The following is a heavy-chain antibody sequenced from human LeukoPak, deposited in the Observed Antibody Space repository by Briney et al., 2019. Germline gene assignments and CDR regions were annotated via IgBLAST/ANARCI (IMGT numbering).Heavy chain of an antibody. CDR1: GFTFSSYV. V-gene: IGHV3-30*04. J-gene: IGHJ4*02. CDR3: ARTLYYDFWSGYPY. CDR2: ISYDGSNE. Sequence: GGSLRLSCAASGFTFSSYVMHWVRQAPGKGLEGVAIISYDGSNEYYADSVKGRFTISRDNSKNTLYLQMNSLRAEDTALYYCARTLYYDFWSGYPYWGQGTLVTVSS. D-gene: IGHD3-3*01.